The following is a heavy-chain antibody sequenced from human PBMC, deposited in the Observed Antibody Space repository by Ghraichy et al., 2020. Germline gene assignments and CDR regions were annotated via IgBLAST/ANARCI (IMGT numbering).Heavy chain of an antibody. Sequence: GESLNISCAASGFTFSSYWMHWVRQAPGKGLVWVSRINSDGSTTTYADSVKGRFTISRDNAKNTLYLQMNSLRAEDTAVYYCAREVAGSSGWYHDYWGQGTLVTVSS. V-gene: IGHV3-74*01. CDR2: INSDGSTT. CDR1: GFTFSSYW. J-gene: IGHJ4*02. CDR3: AREVAGSSGWYHDY. D-gene: IGHD6-19*01.